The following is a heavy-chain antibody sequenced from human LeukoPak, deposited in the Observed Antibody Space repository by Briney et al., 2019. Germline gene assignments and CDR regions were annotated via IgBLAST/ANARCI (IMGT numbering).Heavy chain of an antibody. CDR1: GYTFTGYY. D-gene: IGHD2-2*01. CDR2: INPNSGGT. J-gene: IGHJ4*02. Sequence: ASVMVSCKASGYTFTGYYMHWVRQAPGQGLEWMGWINPNSGGTNYAQKFQGRVTMTRDTSISTAYMELSRLRSDDTAVYCCARDLGYCSSTSCSNPDYWGQGTLVTVSS. V-gene: IGHV1-2*02. CDR3: ARDLGYCSSTSCSNPDY.